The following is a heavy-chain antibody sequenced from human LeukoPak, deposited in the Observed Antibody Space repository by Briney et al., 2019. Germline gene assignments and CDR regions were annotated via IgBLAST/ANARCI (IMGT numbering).Heavy chain of an antibody. CDR3: GSGYYWVLDY. V-gene: IGHV3-7*01. J-gene: IGHJ4*02. Sequence: GGSLRLSCAASGFTFSSYWMRWVRQAPGKGLEGVANIKQDGSEKYYVDSVKGRFTISRDNAKNSLYLQMNSLRAEDTAVYYCGSGYYWVLDYWGQGTLVTVSS. CDR1: GFTFSSYW. CDR2: IKQDGSEK. D-gene: IGHD3-22*01.